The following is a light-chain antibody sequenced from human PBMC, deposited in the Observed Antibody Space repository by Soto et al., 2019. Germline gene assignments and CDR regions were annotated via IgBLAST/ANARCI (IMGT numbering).Light chain of an antibody. V-gene: IGKV3-15*01. CDR3: QQFSSYPLT. Sequence: EILMTQSPATLSLSPGERATLSCRASQSVASNLAWYQQRRGQAPRLLIYGASSRATGIPARFSGSGSGTEFTLTISSLQSEDFAVYYCQQFSSYPLTFGGGTKVEIK. CDR2: GAS. J-gene: IGKJ4*01. CDR1: QSVASN.